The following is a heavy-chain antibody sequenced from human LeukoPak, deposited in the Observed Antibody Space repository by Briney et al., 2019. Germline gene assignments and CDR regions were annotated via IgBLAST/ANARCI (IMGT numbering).Heavy chain of an antibody. CDR3: AKDPRSYCSSTSCPPWFDP. V-gene: IGHV3-21*01. J-gene: IGHJ5*02. D-gene: IGHD2-2*01. Sequence: GGSLRLSCAASGFTFSSYSMNWVRQAPGKGLEWVSSISSSSSYIYYADSVKGRFTISRDNAKNSLYLQMNSLRAEDTAVYYCAKDPRSYCSSTSCPPWFDPWGQGTLVTVSS. CDR2: ISSSSSYI. CDR1: GFTFSSYS.